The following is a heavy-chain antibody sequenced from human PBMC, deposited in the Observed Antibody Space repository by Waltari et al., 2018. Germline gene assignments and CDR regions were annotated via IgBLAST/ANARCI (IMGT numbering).Heavy chain of an antibody. V-gene: IGHV3-23*03. CDR2: IYSGGDT. Sequence: EVQLLESGGGLVKHGGSLRLSCAASGFNFTNYAMSWVRQATGKGLEWVSVIYSGGDTYYADSVKGRFTISRDNSKNTLYLQMNSLRAEDTAVYFCAKEKRISYYDSSGQFDYWGQGTLVTVSS. CDR3: AKEKRISYYDSSGQFDY. CDR1: GFNFTNYA. D-gene: IGHD3-22*01. J-gene: IGHJ4*02.